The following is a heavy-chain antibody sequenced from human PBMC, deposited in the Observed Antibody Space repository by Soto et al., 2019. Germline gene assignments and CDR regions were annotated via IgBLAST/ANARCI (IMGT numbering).Heavy chain of an antibody. Sequence: GGSLRLSCAASGFIFSSYGMHWVRQAPGKGLEWVAVIWYDGGSVYYADSVKGRFTISRDNSKNTVYLQMNSLRAEDTAIYYCAKDSARDGYNPYYFDYWGRGTLVTVS. D-gene: IGHD5-12*01. J-gene: IGHJ4*01. CDR3: AKDSARDGYNPYYFDY. V-gene: IGHV3-33*06. CDR1: GFIFSSYG. CDR2: IWYDGGSV.